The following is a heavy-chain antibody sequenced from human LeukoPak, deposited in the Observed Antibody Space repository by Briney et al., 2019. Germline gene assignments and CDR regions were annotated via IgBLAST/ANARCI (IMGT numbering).Heavy chain of an antibody. V-gene: IGHV1-18*01. CDR3: ARDRSSSDY. J-gene: IGHJ4*02. Sequence: ASVKVSCKTSGYTFSNCGISWVRQAPGQGLEWMGWISAYNGNTDYAQKFQGRVTMTTDTSTSTAYMELRSLRSDDTAVYYCARDRSSSDYWGQGTLVTVSS. CDR2: ISAYNGNT. D-gene: IGHD6-6*01. CDR1: GYTFSNCG.